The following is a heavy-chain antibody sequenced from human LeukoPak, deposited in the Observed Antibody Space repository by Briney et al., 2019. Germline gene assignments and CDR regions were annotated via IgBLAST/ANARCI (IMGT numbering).Heavy chain of an antibody. D-gene: IGHD3-22*01. CDR3: ASYDSSGYYKLGPFDY. J-gene: IGHJ4*02. Sequence: ASVKVSCKPSRGTFSSYAISWVRQAPGQGLKWMGRIIPIFGTANYAQKFQGRVTITTDESTSTAYMELSSLRSEDTAVYYCASYDSSGYYKLGPFDYWGQGTLVTVSS. CDR1: RGTFSSYA. CDR2: IIPIFGTA. V-gene: IGHV1-69*05.